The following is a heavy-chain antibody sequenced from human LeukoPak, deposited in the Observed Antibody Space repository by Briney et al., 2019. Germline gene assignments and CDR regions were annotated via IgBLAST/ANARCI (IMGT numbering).Heavy chain of an antibody. D-gene: IGHD4-11*01. CDR3: ARGGTVTTYYYYYYMDV. V-gene: IGHV4-59*01. CDR1: GGSISSYY. J-gene: IGHJ6*03. Sequence: SETLSLTCTVSGGSISSYYWSWIRQPPGKGPEWIGYIYYSGSTNYNPSLKSRVTISVDTSKNQFSLKLSSVTAADTAVYYCARGGTVTTYYYYYYMDVWGKGTTVTVSS. CDR2: IYYSGST.